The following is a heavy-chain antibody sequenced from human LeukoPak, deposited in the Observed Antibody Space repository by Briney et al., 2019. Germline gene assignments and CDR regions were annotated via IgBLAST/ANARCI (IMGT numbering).Heavy chain of an antibody. V-gene: IGHV4-4*07. J-gene: IGHJ6*03. D-gene: IGHD2-2*01. CDR3: ARISDCSSSSCPYYYYMDV. CDR1: GGSIRSHY. CDR2: IYTSGST. Sequence: SETLSLTCTVSGGSIRSHYWSWIRQPAGKGLEWIGRIYTSGSTNYNPSLESRVTMSVDTSKNQFSLKLSSVTAADTAVYYCARISDCSSSSCPYYYYMDVWGKGTTVTVSS.